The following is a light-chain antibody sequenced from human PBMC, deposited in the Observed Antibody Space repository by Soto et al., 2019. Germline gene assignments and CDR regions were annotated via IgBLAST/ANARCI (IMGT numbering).Light chain of an antibody. Sequence: QSVLTQPASVSGSPGQSITISCTGTSSDVGSYNLVSWYQQHPGKAPKLMIYEGSKRPSGVSNRFSGSKSGNTASLTISGLQAGDEADYYCCSYAGSSTLYVFGTGTKLTVL. J-gene: IGLJ1*01. V-gene: IGLV2-23*01. CDR2: EGS. CDR1: SSDVGSYNL. CDR3: CSYAGSSTLYV.